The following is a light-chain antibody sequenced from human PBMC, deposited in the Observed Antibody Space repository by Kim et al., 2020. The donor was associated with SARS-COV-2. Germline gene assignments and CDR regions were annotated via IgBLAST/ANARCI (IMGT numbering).Light chain of an antibody. CDR1: QRVISNY. V-gene: IGKV3-20*01. CDR2: GAS. CDR3: QQYGDSPFS. Sequence: SPGQRATPSCRASQRVISNYLAWYQHMPGRAPRLLIYGASRRATGIPDRFSGSGSGTDFALTISRLEPEDCAVYYCQQYGDSPFSFGPGTKVDIK. J-gene: IGKJ3*01.